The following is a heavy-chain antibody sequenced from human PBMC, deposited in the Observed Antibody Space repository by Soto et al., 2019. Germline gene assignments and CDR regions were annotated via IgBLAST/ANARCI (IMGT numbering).Heavy chain of an antibody. J-gene: IGHJ4*02. V-gene: IGHV1-3*01. CDR2: INAGNGNT. CDR1: GYTFTSYA. D-gene: IGHD3-22*01. Sequence: ASVKVSCKASGYTFTSYAMHWVRQAPGQRLEWMGWINAGNGNTKYSQKFQGRVTITRDTSASTAYMELSSLRSEDTAVYYCAREYYYDSSGYVRSPDFDYWGQGTPAPVSS. CDR3: AREYYYDSSGYVRSPDFDY.